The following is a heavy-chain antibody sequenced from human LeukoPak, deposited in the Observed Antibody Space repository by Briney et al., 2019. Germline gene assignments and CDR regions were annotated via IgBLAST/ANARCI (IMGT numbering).Heavy chain of an antibody. CDR3: ARDLRDLGDYAYYYYGMDV. Sequence: PGGSLRLSCAASGFTFSSYSMNWVRQAPGKGLEWVSSISSSSSYIYYADSAKGRFTISRDNAKNSLYLQMNSLRAEDTAVYYCARDLRDLGDYAYYYYGMDVWGQGTTVTVSS. CDR2: ISSSSSYI. J-gene: IGHJ6*02. D-gene: IGHD4-17*01. V-gene: IGHV3-21*01. CDR1: GFTFSSYS.